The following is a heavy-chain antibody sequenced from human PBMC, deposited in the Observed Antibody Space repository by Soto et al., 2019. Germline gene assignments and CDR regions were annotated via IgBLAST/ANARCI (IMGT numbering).Heavy chain of an antibody. J-gene: IGHJ4*02. Sequence: ASVKVSCKASGYTFTSYGISWVRQAPGQGLEWMGWISAYNGNTNYAQKLQGRVAMTTDTSTSTAYMELRSLRSDDTAVYYCARDLMVRVSLWSGSFDYWGQGTPVTVSS. CDR2: ISAYNGNT. CDR1: GYTFTSYG. D-gene: IGHD3-3*01. CDR3: ARDLMVRVSLWSGSFDY. V-gene: IGHV1-18*04.